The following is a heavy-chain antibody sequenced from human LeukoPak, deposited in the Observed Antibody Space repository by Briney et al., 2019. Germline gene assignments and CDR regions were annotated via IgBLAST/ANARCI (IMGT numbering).Heavy chain of an antibody. Sequence: SETLSLTCTVSGGSISSYYWSWIRQPPGQGLEWIGYIYSSGSTNYNPSLESRVTISVDTSKNQFSLKLSSVTAADTAVYYCARRGYSTGWYYFDYWGQGTLVTVSS. J-gene: IGHJ4*02. CDR3: ARRGYSTGWYYFDY. CDR2: IYSSGST. CDR1: GGSISSYY. D-gene: IGHD6-19*01. V-gene: IGHV4-59*08.